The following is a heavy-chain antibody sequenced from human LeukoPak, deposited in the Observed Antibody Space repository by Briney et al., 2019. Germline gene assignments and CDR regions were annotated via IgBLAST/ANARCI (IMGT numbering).Heavy chain of an antibody. CDR3: PRGDSGGDTSDI. CDR1: GGSFSGYY. J-gene: IGHJ3*02. V-gene: IGHV4-34*01. CDR2: INHSGST. Sequence: PSETLSLTCAVYGGSFSGYYWSWIRQPPGKGLEWIGEINHSGSTNYNPSLKSRVTISVDTSKNQFSLKVTSVTAPDTAVYYCPRGDSGGDTSDIWGQGTMVTVSS. D-gene: IGHD3-10*01.